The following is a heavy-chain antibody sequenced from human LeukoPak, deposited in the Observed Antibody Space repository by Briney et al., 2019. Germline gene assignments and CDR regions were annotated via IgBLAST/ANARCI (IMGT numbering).Heavy chain of an antibody. Sequence: GASVKVSCKASGYTFTSYGISWVRQAPGQGLEWMGWISAYNGNTNYAQKLQGRVTMTTDTSTSTAYMELRSLRSDDTAVYYCARDTRDGVAAAGTVDVWGQGTTVTVSS. V-gene: IGHV1-18*01. CDR3: ARDTRDGVAAAGTVDV. J-gene: IGHJ6*02. CDR2: ISAYNGNT. CDR1: GYTFTSYG. D-gene: IGHD6-13*01.